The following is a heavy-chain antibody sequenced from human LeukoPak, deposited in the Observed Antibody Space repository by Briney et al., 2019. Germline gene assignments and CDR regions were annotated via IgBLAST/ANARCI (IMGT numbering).Heavy chain of an antibody. D-gene: IGHD7-27*01. CDR3: AKDGGLWVSAHWGDS. CDR2: ISRSGGTT. J-gene: IGHJ4*02. CDR1: GFIFSSYA. Sequence: GGSLRPSCAASGFIFSSYAMSWVRQAPGKGLEWVSAISRSGGTTYHADSVKGRFTISRDNSKNTLFLQMNSLRADDTAVYYCAKDGGLWVSAHWGDSWGRGTLVTVSS. V-gene: IGHV3-23*01.